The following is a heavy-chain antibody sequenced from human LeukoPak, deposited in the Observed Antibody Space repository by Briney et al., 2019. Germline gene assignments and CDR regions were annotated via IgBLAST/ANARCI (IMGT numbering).Heavy chain of an antibody. J-gene: IGHJ4*02. V-gene: IGHV3-23*01. CDR3: AKDLRSYSSSSSSDY. CDR2: ISGSGGST. Sequence: PGGSLRLSCAASGFTFSSYAMSWVRQAPGKGLEWVSAISGSGGSTYYADSVKGRFTISRDNSKNTLYLQMNSLRAEDTAVYYCAKDLRSYSSSSSSDYWGQGTLVTVSS. CDR1: GFTFSSYA. D-gene: IGHD6-6*01.